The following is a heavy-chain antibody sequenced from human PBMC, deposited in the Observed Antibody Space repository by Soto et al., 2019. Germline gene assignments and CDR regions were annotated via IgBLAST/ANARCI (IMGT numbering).Heavy chain of an antibody. J-gene: IGHJ4*02. Sequence: ASVKVSCKASGYTFTSYAMHWVRQAPGQRLEWMGWINAGNGNTKYSQKFQGRVTITRDTSASTAYMELSSLRSEDTAVYYCARAVWFGGTLFDYWGQGTLVTVSS. CDR1: GYTFTSYA. D-gene: IGHD3-10*01. CDR2: INAGNGNT. CDR3: ARAVWFGGTLFDY. V-gene: IGHV1-3*01.